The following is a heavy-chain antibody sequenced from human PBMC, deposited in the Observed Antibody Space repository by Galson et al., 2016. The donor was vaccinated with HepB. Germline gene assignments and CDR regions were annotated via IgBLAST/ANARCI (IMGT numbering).Heavy chain of an antibody. CDR1: GFTFSSNW. J-gene: IGHJ4*02. D-gene: IGHD5-18*01. CDR3: AKDKDFRGYSYGYDPTPFDY. Sequence: SLRLSCAASGFTFSSNWMSWVRQAPGKGLEWVANIKQDGSEKYYVDSVKGRFTISRDNAKNSLYLQMNSLRAEDTAVYYCAKDKDFRGYSYGYDPTPFDYWGQGTLVTVSS. V-gene: IGHV3-7*01. CDR2: IKQDGSEK.